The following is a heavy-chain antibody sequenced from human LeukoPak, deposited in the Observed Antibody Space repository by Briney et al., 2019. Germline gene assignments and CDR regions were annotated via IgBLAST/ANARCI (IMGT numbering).Heavy chain of an antibody. V-gene: IGHV1-8*01. CDR1: GYTFTSYD. CDR2: MNPNSGNT. Sequence: ASVKVSCKASGYTFTSYDINWVRQGTGQGLEWMGWMNPNSGNTGYAQKFQGRVTMTRNTSISTAYMELSSLRSEDTAVYYCARGRYGNRGFDYWGQGTLVTVSS. CDR3: ARGRYGNRGFDY. J-gene: IGHJ4*02. D-gene: IGHD2/OR15-2a*01.